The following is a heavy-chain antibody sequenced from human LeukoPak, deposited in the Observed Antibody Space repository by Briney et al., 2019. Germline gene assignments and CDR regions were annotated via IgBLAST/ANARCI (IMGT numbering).Heavy chain of an antibody. CDR3: AGVKIVVVVAATLGAFDI. V-gene: IGHV4-31*03. CDR1: GGSISSGGYY. J-gene: IGHJ3*02. Sequence: SQTLSLTCTVSGGSISSGGYYWSWIRQHPGKGLEWIGYIYYSGSTYYNPSLKSRVTISVDTSKNQFSLKLSSVTAADTAVYYCAGVKIVVVVAATLGAFDIWGQGTMVTVSS. D-gene: IGHD2-15*01. CDR2: IYYSGST.